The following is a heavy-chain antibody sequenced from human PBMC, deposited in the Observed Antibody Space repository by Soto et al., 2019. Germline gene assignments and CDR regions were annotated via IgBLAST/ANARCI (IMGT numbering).Heavy chain of an antibody. CDR1: GDSISSRSYY. J-gene: IGHJ4*02. Sequence: LSLTCTVTGDSISSRSYYWGWIRQPPGKGLEWIGSIYYSGSTYNNPSLRSRVSMSIDTSKDQFSLKLKSVTAADTALYFCARQRTSVVTQAYFDVWGRGSLVTVSS. V-gene: IGHV4-39*01. CDR2: IYYSGST. D-gene: IGHD2-21*02. CDR3: ARQRTSVVTQAYFDV.